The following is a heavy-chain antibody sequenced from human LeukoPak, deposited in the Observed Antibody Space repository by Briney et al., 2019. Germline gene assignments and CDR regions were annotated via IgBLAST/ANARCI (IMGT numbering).Heavy chain of an antibody. CDR3: AKDRRGMYSSCGH. Sequence: GGSLRLSCVASGFTFSTYAMSWVRQAPGKGLEWVSVISGSGGSTYYADSVKGRFTISRDNSKNTLYLQMNSLRAEDTAVYYCAKDRRGMYSSCGHWGQGTLVTVSS. J-gene: IGHJ4*02. V-gene: IGHV3-23*01. CDR1: GFTFSTYA. CDR2: ISGSGGST. D-gene: IGHD6-6*01.